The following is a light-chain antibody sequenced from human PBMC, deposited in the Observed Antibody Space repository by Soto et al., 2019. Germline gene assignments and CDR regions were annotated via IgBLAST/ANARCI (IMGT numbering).Light chain of an antibody. CDR2: DAS. V-gene: IGKV1-39*01. J-gene: IGKJ1*01. CDR3: QQSYNTPLT. Sequence: IDVTQSPSSLAASLVDIVTIAFRASQTIGTYVNWYRQKSGAAPELLIYDASTLQSGVPSRFRGGASGTDFTLTISSLQLDDFATYYCQQSYNTPLTFGQGTKVDIK. CDR1: QTIGTY.